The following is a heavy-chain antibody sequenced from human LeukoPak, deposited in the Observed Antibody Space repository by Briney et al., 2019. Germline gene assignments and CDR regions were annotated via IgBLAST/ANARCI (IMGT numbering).Heavy chain of an antibody. J-gene: IGHJ5*02. V-gene: IGHV4-4*07. CDR2: IYTSGST. CDR3: ARGFDYVWGSYSPLNWFDP. CDR1: GGSISSYY. Sequence: PSETLPLTCTVSGGSISSYYWSWIRQPAGKGLEWIGRIYTSGSTNYNPSLKSRVTISVDTSKNQFSLKLSSVTAADTAVYYCARGFDYVWGSYSPLNWFDPWGQGTLVTVSS. D-gene: IGHD3-16*01.